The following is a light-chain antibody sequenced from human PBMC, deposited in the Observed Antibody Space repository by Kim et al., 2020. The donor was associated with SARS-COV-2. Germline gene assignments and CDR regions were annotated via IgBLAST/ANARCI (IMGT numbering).Light chain of an antibody. CDR1: SSDVGGYNY. J-gene: IGLJ3*02. CDR2: DVS. CDR3: CSYAGSYTFV. Sequence: QSALTQPRSVSGSPGQSVTISCTGTSSDVGGYNYVSWYPQHPGKAPKLMIYDVSKRPSGVPDRFSGSKSGNTASLTISGLQAEDEADYYCCSYAGSYTFVFGGGTQLTVL. V-gene: IGLV2-11*01.